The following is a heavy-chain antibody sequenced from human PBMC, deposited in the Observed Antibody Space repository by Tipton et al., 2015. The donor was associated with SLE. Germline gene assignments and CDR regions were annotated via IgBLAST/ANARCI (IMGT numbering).Heavy chain of an antibody. Sequence: SLRLSCAASRFTFSDYAMNWVRQAPGKGLEGVSSISGRGGTTYYADSVKGRFTISRDNSRGVLYLQMNSMRVDDTALYYCSGAPAGQCSGGTCVRSSSSCYRDVWGTGTTVRVSS. V-gene: IGHV3-23*01. J-gene: IGHJ6*03. CDR3: SGAPAGQCSGGTCVRSSSSCYRDV. CDR2: ISGRGGTT. D-gene: IGHD2-15*01. CDR1: RFTFSDYA.